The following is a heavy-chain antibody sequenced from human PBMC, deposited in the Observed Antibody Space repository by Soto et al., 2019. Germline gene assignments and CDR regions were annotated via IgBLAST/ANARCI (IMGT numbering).Heavy chain of an antibody. CDR1: GFTFSDYC. V-gene: IGHV3-11*06. Sequence: LRLSCAASGFTFSDYCMSWIRQAPGKGLEWVSYISSSSSYTNYADSVKGRFTISRDNAKNSLYLQMNSLRAEDTAVYYCARVLSSNGAFDIWGQGTMVTVSS. CDR3: ARVLSSNGAFDI. CDR2: ISSSSSYT. D-gene: IGHD2-8*01. J-gene: IGHJ3*02.